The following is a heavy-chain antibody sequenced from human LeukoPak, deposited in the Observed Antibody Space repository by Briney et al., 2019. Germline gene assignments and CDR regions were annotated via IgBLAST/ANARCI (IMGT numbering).Heavy chain of an antibody. J-gene: IGHJ4*02. Sequence: SVKVSCKASGYTFSGTGWYLYWLRQAPGQGLECMGWIYPNSGATGYAQKFQGRVAMTRDTSISTAYMELSRLRPDDTAVYYCARDGPAQMVDFDYWGQGTLVTVSS. V-gene: IGHV1-2*02. D-gene: IGHD3-10*01. CDR1: GYTFSGTGWY. CDR3: ARDGPAQMVDFDY. CDR2: IYPNSGAT.